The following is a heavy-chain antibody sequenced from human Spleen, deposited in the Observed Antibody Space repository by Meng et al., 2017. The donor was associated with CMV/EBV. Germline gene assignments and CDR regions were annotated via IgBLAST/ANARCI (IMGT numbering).Heavy chain of an antibody. CDR1: GFTFDNYA. D-gene: IGHD2-2*01. CDR3: AREVVPVQTGDYYGMDV. V-gene: IGHV3-30-3*01. Sequence: GESLKTSCAASGFTFDNYAMHWVRQAPGKGLEWVAIISYDGSYKYYADSVKGRFTISSDNSKNTLYLQMNSLRAVDTVVYYCAREVVPVQTGDYYGMDVWGQGTTVTVSS. J-gene: IGHJ6*02. CDR2: ISYDGSYK.